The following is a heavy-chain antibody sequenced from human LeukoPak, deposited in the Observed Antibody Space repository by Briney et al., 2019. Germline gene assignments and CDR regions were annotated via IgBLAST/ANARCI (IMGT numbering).Heavy chain of an antibody. V-gene: IGHV4-61*02. CDR3: ARSASPYVWGSYRPVPNPLDY. CDR1: GDSINSGTYY. J-gene: IGHJ4*02. D-gene: IGHD3-16*02. CDR2: IYISGST. Sequence: SETLSLTCTVSGDSINSGTYYWSWIRQPAGKGLEWIGRIYISGSTNYNPSLKSRVTISIDTSKNQFSLKLSSVTAADTAVYYCARSASPYVWGSYRPVPNPLDYWGQGTLVTVSS.